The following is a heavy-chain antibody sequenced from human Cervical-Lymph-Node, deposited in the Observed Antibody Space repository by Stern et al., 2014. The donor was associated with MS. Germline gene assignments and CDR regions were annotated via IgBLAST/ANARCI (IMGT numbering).Heavy chain of an antibody. J-gene: IGHJ4*02. CDR2: IYYSGST. V-gene: IGHV4-31*03. CDR1: GGSISSGGYY. CDR3: ASRYYDILTGYYDFDY. D-gene: IGHD3-9*01. Sequence: QLQLQESGPGLVKPSQTLSLTCTVSGGSISSGGYYWSWIRQHPGKGLEWIGYIYYSGSTYYNPSLKSRVTISVDTSKTQFSLKLSSVTAADTAVYYCASRYYDILTGYYDFDYWGQGTLVTVSS.